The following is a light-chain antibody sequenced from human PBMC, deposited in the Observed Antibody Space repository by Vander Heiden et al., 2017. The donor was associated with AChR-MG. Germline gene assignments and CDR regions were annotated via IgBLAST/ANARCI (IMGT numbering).Light chain of an antibody. CDR3: QQYGSSGAT. CDR1: QSVSSSTY. J-gene: IGKJ1*01. Sequence: ETALTQSPGTLSLSPGERATLSCRASQSVSSSTYLAWYQQKPGQAPRLLIYSASSRATGIPDRFSGSGSGTDFTLTISSLEPEDFAVYYCQQYGSSGATFGQGTKVEI. CDR2: SAS. V-gene: IGKV3-20*01.